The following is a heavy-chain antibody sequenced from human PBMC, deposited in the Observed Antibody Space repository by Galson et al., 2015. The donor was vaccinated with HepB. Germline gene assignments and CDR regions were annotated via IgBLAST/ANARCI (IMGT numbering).Heavy chain of an antibody. CDR3: ARGSHSSGSFDV. CDR1: GFMFNTNG. CDR2: TSYDGTTH. J-gene: IGHJ3*01. D-gene: IGHD3-22*01. Sequence: SLRLSCAASGFMFNTNGMHWVRQAPGKGLEWIAVTSYDGTTHYYADSVKGRITISRDNSKNTLYLQMNNLRLADTAVYYCARGSHSSGSFDVWGQGTMVTVSS. V-gene: IGHV3-30*01.